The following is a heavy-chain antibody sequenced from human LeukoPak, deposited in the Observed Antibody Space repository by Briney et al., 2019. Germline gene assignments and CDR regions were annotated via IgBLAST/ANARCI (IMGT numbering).Heavy chain of an antibody. CDR1: GFTFSSYG. Sequence: GGSLRLSCAASGFTFSSYGMHWVRQAPGKGLEWVAVISYDGSNKYHADSVKGRFTISRDNSKNTLYLQMNSLRAEDTAVYYCAKDYGGNSVYWGQGTLVTVSS. CDR2: ISYDGSNK. J-gene: IGHJ4*02. CDR3: AKDYGGNSVY. D-gene: IGHD4-23*01. V-gene: IGHV3-30*18.